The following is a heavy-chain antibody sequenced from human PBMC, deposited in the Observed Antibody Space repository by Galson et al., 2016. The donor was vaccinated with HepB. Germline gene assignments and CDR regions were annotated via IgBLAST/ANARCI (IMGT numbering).Heavy chain of an antibody. CDR2: ISGDGGTT. Sequence: SLRLSCAASGFIFRAFPMHWVRQAPGRGLEYVSAISGDGGTTYYADSVKGRFTISRDTSKNTLYLQMSSLRAEDTAMYYCVKDGYSSSWWGRLWEYWGQGTLVTVSS. D-gene: IGHD6-13*01. CDR3: VKDGYSSSWWGRLWEY. V-gene: IGHV3-64D*06. J-gene: IGHJ4*02. CDR1: GFIFRAFP.